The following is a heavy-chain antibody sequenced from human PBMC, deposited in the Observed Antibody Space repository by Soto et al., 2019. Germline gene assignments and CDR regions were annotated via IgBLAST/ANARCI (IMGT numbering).Heavy chain of an antibody. CDR2: IYYSGST. D-gene: IGHD3-16*02. CDR3: ARGYRLDAFDI. V-gene: IGHV4-39*01. J-gene: IGHJ3*02. Sequence: PSETLSLTCTVSGGSISSSSYYWGWIRQPPGKGLEWIGSIYYSGSTYYNPSLKSRVTISVDTSKNQFSLKLSSVTAADTAVYYCARGYRLDAFDIWGQGTXVTVSS. CDR1: GGSISSSSYY.